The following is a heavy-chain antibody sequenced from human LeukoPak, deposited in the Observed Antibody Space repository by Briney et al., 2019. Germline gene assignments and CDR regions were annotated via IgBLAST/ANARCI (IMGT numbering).Heavy chain of an antibody. CDR2: INHSGST. D-gene: IGHD3-16*02. CDR3: ARHIGYVWGSYRYRLGAFDI. CDR1: GGSFSNYY. Sequence: SETLSLTCAVYGGSFSNYYWSWIRQPPGKGPEWIGEINHSGSTNYNPSLKSRVTISVDTSKNQFSLKLSSVTAADTAVYYCARHIGYVWGSYRYRLGAFDIWGQGTMVTVSS. V-gene: IGHV4-34*01. J-gene: IGHJ3*02.